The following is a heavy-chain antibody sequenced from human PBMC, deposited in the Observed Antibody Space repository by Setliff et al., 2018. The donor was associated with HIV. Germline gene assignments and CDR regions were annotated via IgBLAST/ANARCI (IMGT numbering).Heavy chain of an antibody. CDR1: GGSISSYY. V-gene: IGHV4-39*01. J-gene: IGHJ4*02. CDR3: ARRTLITGYDY. D-gene: IGHD3-16*01. CDR2: IYYSGRT. Sequence: ASETLSLTCTVSGGSISSYYWGWIRQPPGKGLEWIGSIYYSGRTYYNPSLKSRVTISVDTSKNQFSLKLSSVTAADTAVYYCARRTLITGYDYWGQGTLVTVSS.